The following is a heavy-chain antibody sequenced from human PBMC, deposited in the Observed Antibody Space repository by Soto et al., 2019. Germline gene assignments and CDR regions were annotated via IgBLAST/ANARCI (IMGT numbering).Heavy chain of an antibody. CDR1: GYTFTGYY. V-gene: IGHV1-2*02. D-gene: IGHD2-2*01. CDR3: ARDYCSSNSCYGKIDY. CDR2: INPNSGGT. J-gene: IGHJ4*02. Sequence: ASVKGSCKASGYTFTGYYMHWVRQAPGQGLEWMGCINPNSGGTKYAQKFQGRVTMTRDTSISTAYMELSRLRSDDTALYYCARDYCSSNSCYGKIDYWGQGTLVTVSS.